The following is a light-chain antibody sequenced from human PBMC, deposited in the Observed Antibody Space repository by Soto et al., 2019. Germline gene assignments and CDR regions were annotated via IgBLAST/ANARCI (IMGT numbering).Light chain of an antibody. CDR1: QGIRND. Sequence: AIQMTQSPSSLSASVGDRVTITCRASQGIRNDLGWYQQKPGKAPKLLIYDSSSLQSGVPSRFSGSGSGTDFTLTISSLQPEDFATYYCLQDYNYPYTFGQGTKLEIK. V-gene: IGKV1-6*01. J-gene: IGKJ2*01. CDR3: LQDYNYPYT. CDR2: DSS.